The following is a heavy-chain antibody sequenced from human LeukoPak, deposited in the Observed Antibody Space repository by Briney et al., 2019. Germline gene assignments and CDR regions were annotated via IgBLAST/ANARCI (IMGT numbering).Heavy chain of an antibody. Sequence: PSKTLSLTCTVSGGSISSSSYYWGWIRQPPGKGLEWIGSIYYSGSTYYNPPLKSRVTISVDTSKNQFSLKLSSVTAADTAVYYCARVSREFGYSSSWATYYFDYWGQGTLVTVSS. J-gene: IGHJ4*02. CDR3: ARVSREFGYSSSWATYYFDY. V-gene: IGHV4-39*07. CDR2: IYYSGST. D-gene: IGHD6-13*01. CDR1: GGSISSSSYY.